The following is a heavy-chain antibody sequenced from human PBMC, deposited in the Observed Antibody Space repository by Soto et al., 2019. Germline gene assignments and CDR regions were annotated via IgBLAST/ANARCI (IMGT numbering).Heavy chain of an antibody. CDR2: MNPNSGNT. CDR1: GYPFTSYD. Sequence: ASVKVSCKASGYPFTSYDINWVRQAPGQGLEWMGWMNPNSGNTGYAQKFQGRVTMTRNTSISTAYMELSSLRSEDTAVYYCAREFSGVYCISTSCYDYYGMDVWGQGTTVTVSS. CDR3: AREFSGVYCISTSCYDYYGMDV. J-gene: IGHJ6*02. V-gene: IGHV1-8*01. D-gene: IGHD2-2*01.